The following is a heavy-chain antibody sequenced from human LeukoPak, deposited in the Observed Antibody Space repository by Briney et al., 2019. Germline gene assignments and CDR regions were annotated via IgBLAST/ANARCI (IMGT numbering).Heavy chain of an antibody. CDR1: GGSISSNNW. CDR2: IYHSGSA. J-gene: IGHJ4*02. D-gene: IGHD5-18*01. CDR3: ARGVGTALVTGDY. V-gene: IGHV4-4*02. Sequence: SETLSLTCGVSGGSISSNNWWSWVRQPPGQGLEWIGEIYHSGSANYNPSLKSRVTISVDKSKNQLSLKLISVTAADTAVYYCARGVGTALVTGDYWGQGTLVTVSS.